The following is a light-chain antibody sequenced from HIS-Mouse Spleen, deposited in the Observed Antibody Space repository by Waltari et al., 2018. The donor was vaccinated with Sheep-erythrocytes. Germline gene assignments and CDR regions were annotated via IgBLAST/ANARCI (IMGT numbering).Light chain of an antibody. CDR3: YSTDSSGNHRV. J-gene: IGLJ1*01. V-gene: IGLV3-10*01. CDR2: EDS. CDR1: ALPKKY. Sequence: SYELTQPPSVSVSPGQTARITCPGDALPKKYAYWYQQKSGQAPVLVIYEDSKRPSGIPERVSGSSSGTMATLTISRAQVEDEADYYCYSTDSSGNHRVFGTGTKVTVL.